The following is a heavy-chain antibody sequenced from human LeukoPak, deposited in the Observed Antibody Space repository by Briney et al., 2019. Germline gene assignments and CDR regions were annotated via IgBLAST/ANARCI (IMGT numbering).Heavy chain of an antibody. CDR2: IIPIFGTA. V-gene: IGHV1-69*13. CDR3: ASAAFYDGGGY. J-gene: IGHJ4*02. D-gene: IGHD2/OR15-2a*01. CDR1: GGTFSSYA. Sequence: GASVKVSCKTSGGTFSSYAISWVRQAPGQGLEWMGGIIPIFGTANYAQKFQGRVTITADESTSTAYMELSSLRSEDTAVYYCASAAFYDGGGYWGQGTLVTVSS.